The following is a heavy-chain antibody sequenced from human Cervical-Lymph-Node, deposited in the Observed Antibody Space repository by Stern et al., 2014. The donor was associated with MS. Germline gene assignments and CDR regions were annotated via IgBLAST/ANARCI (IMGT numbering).Heavy chain of an antibody. D-gene: IGHD4-17*01. CDR3: AKAPGRMTTVTLRPFDY. Sequence: EVQLVESGGGLVQPGRSLRLSCAASGFTFDDYAMHWVRQAPGKALEWVSGISWNSGSIGYADSVKGRFTISRDNAKNSLYLQMNSLRAEDTALYYCAKAPGRMTTVTLRPFDYWGQGTLVTVSS. V-gene: IGHV3-9*01. CDR2: ISWNSGSI. CDR1: GFTFDDYA. J-gene: IGHJ4*02.